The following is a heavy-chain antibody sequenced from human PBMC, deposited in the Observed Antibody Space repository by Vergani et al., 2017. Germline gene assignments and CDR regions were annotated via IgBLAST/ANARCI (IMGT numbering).Heavy chain of an antibody. CDR3: AKDSSSSGWYPGGWFDP. J-gene: IGHJ5*02. Sequence: EVQLVESGGGLVQPGRSLRLSCAASGFTFDDYAMHWVRQAPGKGLEWVSGISWNSGSIGYADPVKGRFTISRDNAKNSLYLQMNSLRAEDTALYYCAKDSSSSGWYPGGWFDPWGQGTLVTVSS. V-gene: IGHV3-9*01. D-gene: IGHD6-19*01. CDR2: ISWNSGSI. CDR1: GFTFDDYA.